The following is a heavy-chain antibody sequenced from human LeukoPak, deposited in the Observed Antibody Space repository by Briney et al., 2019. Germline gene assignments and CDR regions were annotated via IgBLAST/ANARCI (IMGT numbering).Heavy chain of an antibody. CDR3: TRGHYYGMDV. CDR2: ISSGSSYI. CDR1: GLTFSRYN. Sequence: GGSLRLSCAASGLTFSRYNMNWVRQAPGKGLEWVSSISSGSSYIYYADSVKGRFTISRDNAKNSLYLQMNSLRAEDTAVYYCTRGHYYGMDVWGKGTTVTISS. J-gene: IGHJ6*04. V-gene: IGHV3-21*01.